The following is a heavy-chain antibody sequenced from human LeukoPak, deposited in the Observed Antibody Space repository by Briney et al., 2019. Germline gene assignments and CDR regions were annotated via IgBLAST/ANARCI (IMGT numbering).Heavy chain of an antibody. CDR3: ARHKGVSIAVAFDY. CDR1: GGSFSDYY. D-gene: IGHD6-19*01. J-gene: IGHJ4*02. Sequence: SETLSLTCAVYGGSFSDYYWTWIRQSPGKGLEWIGEINHSGSTYYNPSLKSRVTIPVDTSKNQFSLKLSSVTAADTAVYYCARHKGVSIAVAFDYWGQGTLVTVSS. CDR2: INHSGST. V-gene: IGHV4-34*01.